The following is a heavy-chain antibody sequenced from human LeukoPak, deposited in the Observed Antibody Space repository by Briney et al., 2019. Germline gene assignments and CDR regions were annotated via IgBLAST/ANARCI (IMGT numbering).Heavy chain of an antibody. CDR3: ARRGYCSGGSCYVSY. Sequence: SETLSLTCTVSGASISSYYWSWIRQPPGKGLEWIGYIYYSGNTYYNPSLKSRVTISVDTSKNQFSLKLNSVTAADTAVYYCARRGYCSGGSCYVSYWGQGTLVTVSS. CDR2: IYYSGNT. V-gene: IGHV4-59*08. D-gene: IGHD2-15*01. J-gene: IGHJ4*02. CDR1: GASISSYY.